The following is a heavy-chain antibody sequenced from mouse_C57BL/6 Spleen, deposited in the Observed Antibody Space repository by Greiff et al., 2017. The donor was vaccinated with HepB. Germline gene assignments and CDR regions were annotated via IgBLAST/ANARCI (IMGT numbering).Heavy chain of an antibody. Sequence: VQLQQPGAELVKPGASVKLSCKASGYTFTSYWMQWVKQRPGQGLEWIGEIDPSDSYTNYNQKFKGKATLTVDTSSSTAYMQLSSLTSEDSAVYYCASGYDHDYWGQGTTLTVSS. CDR2: IDPSDSYT. V-gene: IGHV1-50*01. CDR3: ASGYDHDY. D-gene: IGHD2-3*01. CDR1: GYTFTSYW. J-gene: IGHJ2*01.